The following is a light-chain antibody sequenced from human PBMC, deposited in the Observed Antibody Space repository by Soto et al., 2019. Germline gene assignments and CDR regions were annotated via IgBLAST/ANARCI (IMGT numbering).Light chain of an antibody. J-gene: IGLJ1*01. Sequence: QSALTQPRSVSGSPGQSVTISCTGTASDVGAYNYVSWYQQHPGKAPKVMIYDVKKRPSGVPDRFSGAKFANTASLTISGLQAEDEADYYCCSYTPSSTRVFGPGTKLNVL. V-gene: IGLV2-11*01. CDR1: ASDVGAYNY. CDR3: CSYTPSSTRV. CDR2: DVK.